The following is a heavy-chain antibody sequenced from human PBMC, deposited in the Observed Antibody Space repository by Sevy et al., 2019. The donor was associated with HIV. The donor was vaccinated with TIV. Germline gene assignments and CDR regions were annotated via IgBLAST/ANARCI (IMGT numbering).Heavy chain of an antibody. D-gene: IGHD3-10*01. CDR1: GFTFSDYY. CDR2: ISGSGSTI. V-gene: IGHV3-11*04. Sequence: GGSLRLSCAASGFTFSDYYMSWIRQAPGKGLEWISYISGSGSTIYNADSVKGRFTISRDNAKNSLYLQMNSLRAEDTAVYYCVKGLGMVQGALLSDDTWGQGTMVTVSS. CDR3: VKGLGMVQGALLSDDT. J-gene: IGHJ3*02.